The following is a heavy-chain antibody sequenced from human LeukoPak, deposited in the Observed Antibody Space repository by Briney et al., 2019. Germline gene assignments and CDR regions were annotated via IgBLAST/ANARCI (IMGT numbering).Heavy chain of an antibody. CDR1: GGSFSNYY. CDR2: INDSCRI. V-gene: IGHV4-34*01. D-gene: IGHD1-7*01. J-gene: IGHJ6*03. Sequence: PSETLSLTCAVYGGSFSNYYWSWIRQPPGKGLEWIGEINDSCRINYNPYLMSRVTVSVDTYKNLFPLRLTSVTATDTAVYYCARRWNYGRNYYIDVWGNGATVSVSS. CDR3: ARRWNYGRNYYIDV.